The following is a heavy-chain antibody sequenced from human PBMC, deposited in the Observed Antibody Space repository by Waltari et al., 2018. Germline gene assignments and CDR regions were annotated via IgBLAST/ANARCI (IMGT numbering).Heavy chain of an antibody. V-gene: IGHV3-21*06. J-gene: IGHJ6*03. Sequence: EVQLVESGGGLVKPGGSWRLSCAASGFAFSNYNMNWVRQAPGKGLEWVSSISGSGTYIYYSDSVKGRFTISRDNAKNSLFLQMNSLRAEDTAVYYCARENLGVIIFHYYFMDVWGKGTTVTISS. CDR2: ISGSGTYI. CDR1: GFAFSNYN. CDR3: ARENLGVIIFHYYFMDV. D-gene: IGHD3-3*01.